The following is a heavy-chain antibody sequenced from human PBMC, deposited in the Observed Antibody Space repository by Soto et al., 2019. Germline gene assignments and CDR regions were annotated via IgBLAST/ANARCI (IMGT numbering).Heavy chain of an antibody. D-gene: IGHD5-18*01. CDR1: GFTLSSYS. V-gene: IGHV3-48*02. Sequence: LRLSCAASGFTLSSYSMNWVRQAPGKGLEWVSYISSSSSTIYYADSVKGRFTISRDNAKNSLYLQMNSLRDEDTAVYYCATLNSFGSDYWGRGTLVTVSS. J-gene: IGHJ4*02. CDR3: ATLNSFGSDY. CDR2: ISSSSSTI.